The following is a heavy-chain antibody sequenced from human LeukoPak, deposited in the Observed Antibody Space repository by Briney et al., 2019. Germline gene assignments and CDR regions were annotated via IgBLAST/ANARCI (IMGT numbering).Heavy chain of an antibody. CDR1: GGSISSSY. D-gene: IGHD1-26*01. CDR2: ISYSGST. CDR3: ARGFRGASFDY. J-gene: IGHJ4*02. Sequence: SETLSLTCTVSGGSISSSYWSWIRQPPGKGLEYIGYISYSGSTNYNPSLTSRVTISVDTSKNQFSLKLSSVTAADTAVYYCARGFRGASFDYWGQGTLVTVSS. V-gene: IGHV4-59*01.